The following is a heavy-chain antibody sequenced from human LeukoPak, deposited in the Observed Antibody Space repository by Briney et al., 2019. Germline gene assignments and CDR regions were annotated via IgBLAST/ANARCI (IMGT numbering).Heavy chain of an antibody. Sequence: GGSLGLSCAASGFTFSSYWMSWVRQAPGKGLEWVANIKQDGGEKYYVDSVKGRFTISRDNAKNSLYLQMNSLRAEDTAVYYCATNCYGSGSYYGGFDYWGQGTLVTVSS. V-gene: IGHV3-7*01. CDR3: ATNCYGSGSYYGGFDY. CDR1: GFTFSSYW. CDR2: IKQDGGEK. D-gene: IGHD3-10*01. J-gene: IGHJ4*02.